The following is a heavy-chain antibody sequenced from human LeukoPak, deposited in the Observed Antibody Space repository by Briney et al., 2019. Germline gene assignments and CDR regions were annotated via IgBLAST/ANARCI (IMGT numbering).Heavy chain of an antibody. CDR2: IYTSGST. J-gene: IGHJ5*02. V-gene: IGHV4-4*07. CDR1: GGPTSSYY. CDR3: ARVGITGINWFDP. D-gene: IGHD1-20*01. Sequence: PSETLSLTCTVSGGPTSSYYGSGFGHPAGKERDGIGRIYTSGSTNYNPSLKSRVTISVDKSKNQFSLKLSSVTAADTAVYYCARVGITGINWFDPWGQGTLVTVSS.